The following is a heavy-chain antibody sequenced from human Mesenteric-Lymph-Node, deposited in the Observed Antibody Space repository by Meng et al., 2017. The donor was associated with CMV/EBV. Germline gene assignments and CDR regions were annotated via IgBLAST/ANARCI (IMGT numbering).Heavy chain of an antibody. CDR3: ARGDWGAYGWFDP. V-gene: IGHV7-4-1*02. J-gene: IGHJ5*02. CDR1: GYTFRSFA. D-gene: IGHD1-26*01. CDR2: INADAGNP. Sequence: CTSSGYTFRSFAMRQVRQAPGQGLGWMGWINADAGNPTYAQDFTGRFVFSLDISVSATYLQISSLRAEDTAIYYCARGDWGAYGWFDPWGQGTLVTVSS.